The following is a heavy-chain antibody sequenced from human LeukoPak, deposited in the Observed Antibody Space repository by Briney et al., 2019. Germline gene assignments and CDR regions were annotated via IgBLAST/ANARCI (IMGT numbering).Heavy chain of an antibody. CDR2: IYSGGST. V-gene: IGHV3-66*01. J-gene: IGHJ4*02. D-gene: IGHD3-22*01. CDR1: GFTVSSNY. Sequence: GGSLRLSCAASGFTVSSNYMSWVRQAPGKGLEWVSVIYSGGSTYYADSVKGRFTISRDNSKNTLYLQMNSLRAEDTAVYYCARDKPEDPYYYDSSGYYNFGYWGQGTLVTVSS. CDR3: ARDKPEDPYYYDSSGYYNFGY.